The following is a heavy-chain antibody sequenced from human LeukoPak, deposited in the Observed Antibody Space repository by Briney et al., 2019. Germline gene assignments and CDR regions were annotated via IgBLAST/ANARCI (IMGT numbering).Heavy chain of an antibody. Sequence: SGGSLRLSCAASGFTFSSYEMKWVRQAPGKGLEWVSYISSSGSTIYYADSVKGRFTISRDNAKNSLYLQMNSLRAEDTAVYYCTRAVLVLGGAFDIWGQGTMVTVSS. CDR3: TRAVLVLGGAFDI. D-gene: IGHD3-16*01. V-gene: IGHV3-48*03. J-gene: IGHJ3*02. CDR2: ISSSGSTI. CDR1: GFTFSSYE.